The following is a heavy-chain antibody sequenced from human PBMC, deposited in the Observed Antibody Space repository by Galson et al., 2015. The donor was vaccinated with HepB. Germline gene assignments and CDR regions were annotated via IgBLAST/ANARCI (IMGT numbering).Heavy chain of an antibody. D-gene: IGHD2-8*02. J-gene: IGHJ6*03. Sequence: SLRLSCAASGFTFSSYAMHWVRQAPGKGLEWVAVISYDGSNKYYADSVKGRFTISRDNSKNTLYLQMNSLRAEDTAVYYCARAPASTAYYYYYYMDVWGKGTTVTVSS. CDR2: ISYDGSNK. CDR3: ARAPASTAYYYYYYMDV. V-gene: IGHV3-30-3*01. CDR1: GFTFSSYA.